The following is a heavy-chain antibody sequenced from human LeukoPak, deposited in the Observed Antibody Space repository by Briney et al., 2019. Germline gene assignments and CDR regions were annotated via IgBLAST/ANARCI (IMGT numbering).Heavy chain of an antibody. CDR1: GGSISSGDYY. V-gene: IGHV4-30-4*01. CDR3: VRVVVAATFDY. J-gene: IGHJ4*02. D-gene: IGHD2-15*01. Sequence: PSQTLSLTCTVSGGSISSGDYYWSWIRQPPGKGLEWIGEINHSGSTNYNPSLKSRVTISVDTSKNQFSLKLSSVTAADTAVYYCVRVVVAATFDYWGQGTLVTVSS. CDR2: INHSGST.